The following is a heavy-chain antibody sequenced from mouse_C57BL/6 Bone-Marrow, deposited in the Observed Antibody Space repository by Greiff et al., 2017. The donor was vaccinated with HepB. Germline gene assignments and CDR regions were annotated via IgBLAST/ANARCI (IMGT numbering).Heavy chain of an antibody. J-gene: IGHJ1*03. CDR1: GYTFTDYY. Sequence: EVQLQQSGPELVKPGASVKISCKASGYTFTDYYMNWVKQSHGKSLEWIGDINPNNGGTSYNQKFKGKATLTVDKSSSTAYMELRSLTSEDSAVYYCARRTLSNWDVWYFDVWGTGTTVTVSS. CDR3: ARRTLSNWDVWYFDV. D-gene: IGHD4-1*01. V-gene: IGHV1-26*01. CDR2: INPNNGGT.